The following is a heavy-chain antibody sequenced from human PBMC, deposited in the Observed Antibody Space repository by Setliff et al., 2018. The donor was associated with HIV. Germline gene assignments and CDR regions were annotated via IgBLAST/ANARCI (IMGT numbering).Heavy chain of an antibody. CDR2: ISAYNGNT. D-gene: IGHD1-26*01. Sequence: ASVKVSCKASGYTFTNYGISWVRQAPGQGLEWMGWISAYNGNTNYAQKLQDRVTMTTDTSTSTAYMELRSLRSDDTAVYYCARILVGVDDAFGIWGQGTMVTVSS. CDR1: GYTFTNYG. J-gene: IGHJ3*02. V-gene: IGHV1-18*01. CDR3: ARILVGVDDAFGI.